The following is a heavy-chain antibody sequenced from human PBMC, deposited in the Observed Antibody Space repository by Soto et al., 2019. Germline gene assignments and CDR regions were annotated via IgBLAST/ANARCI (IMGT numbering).Heavy chain of an antibody. V-gene: IGHV4-31*03. CDR2: IFYTGTT. J-gene: IGHJ5*02. CDR1: GGSITSGGYY. Sequence: SETLSLTCTVSGGSITSGGYYCNWIRQHPGKGLEWIGYIFYTGTTRYNSALQSRVSISVDSTKNHFSLKLTSVTAADTAVYYCARDTTLSGVALQTGFEPWGPGTLV. D-gene: IGHD3-3*01. CDR3: ARDTTLSGVALQTGFEP.